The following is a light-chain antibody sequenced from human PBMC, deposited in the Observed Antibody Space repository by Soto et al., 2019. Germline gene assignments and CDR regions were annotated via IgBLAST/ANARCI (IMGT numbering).Light chain of an antibody. J-gene: IGLJ2*01. CDR3: RSYTTSSTVV. Sequence: QSALTQPASVSGSPGQSITISCTATSNNVGSYDYVSWYQQHPGKAPKLMIYDVFNRPSGVSSRFSGSKSGNTASLTISGLQADDEAAYYCRSYTTSSTVVFGGGTKLTVL. CDR2: DVF. CDR1: SNNVGSYDY. V-gene: IGLV2-14*03.